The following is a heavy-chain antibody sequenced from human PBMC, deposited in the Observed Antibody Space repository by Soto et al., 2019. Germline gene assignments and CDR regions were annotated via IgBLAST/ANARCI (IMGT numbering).Heavy chain of an antibody. D-gene: IGHD3-10*01. CDR3: ARSPGAGSYYYYGMDV. CDR1: GATFSSYA. V-gene: IGHV1-69*12. Sequence: QVQLVQSGAGGKKPGPSVKVSCKASGATFSSYAISWVRQAPGQGLGGLGGITPIFGTATYAQKFQGRVTITADESTGTADMELSSLRSEDTAVYYCARSPGAGSYYYYGMDVWGQGTTVTVSS. J-gene: IGHJ6*02. CDR2: ITPIFGTA.